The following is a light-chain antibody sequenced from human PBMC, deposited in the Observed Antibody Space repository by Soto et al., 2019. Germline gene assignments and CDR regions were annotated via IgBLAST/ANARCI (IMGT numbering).Light chain of an antibody. CDR3: QHYNNWPPWT. CDR1: QSVKNN. V-gene: IGKV3D-15*01. Sequence: EIVLTQSPGTLSLSPVERATLSCMASQSVKNNYLAWYQQKPGQAPRLLISGASSRTTGIPARFSGSGSGTEFTLTISSLQSEDFAVYYCQHYNNWPPWTFGQGTKVDIK. J-gene: IGKJ1*01. CDR2: GAS.